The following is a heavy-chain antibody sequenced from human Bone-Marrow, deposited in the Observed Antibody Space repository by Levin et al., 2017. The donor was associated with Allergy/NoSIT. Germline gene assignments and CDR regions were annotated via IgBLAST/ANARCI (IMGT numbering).Heavy chain of an antibody. CDR1: GGSISSSSYY. CDR3: ARSLYSYVQEDAFDI. V-gene: IGHV4-39*01. D-gene: IGHD5-18*01. J-gene: IGHJ3*02. Sequence: SETLSLTCTVSGGSISSSSYYWGWIRQPPGKGLEWIGSIYYSGSTYYNPSLKSRVTISVDTSKNQFSLKLSSVTAADTAVYYCARSLYSYVQEDAFDIWGQGTMVTVSS. CDR2: IYYSGST.